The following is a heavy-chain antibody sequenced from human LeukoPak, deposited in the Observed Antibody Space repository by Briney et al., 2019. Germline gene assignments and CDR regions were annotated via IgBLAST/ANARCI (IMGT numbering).Heavy chain of an antibody. CDR1: GGTFSSYA. CDR2: IIPIFGTA. D-gene: IGHD4-23*01. Sequence: GASVKVSCKASGGTFSSYAISWVRQAPGQGLEWMGGIIPIFGTANYAQKFQGRVTITTDESTSTAYMELSSLRSEDTAVYYCASIVRATVVTGPDAFDIWGQGTMVTVSS. CDR3: ASIVRATVVTGPDAFDI. J-gene: IGHJ3*02. V-gene: IGHV1-69*05.